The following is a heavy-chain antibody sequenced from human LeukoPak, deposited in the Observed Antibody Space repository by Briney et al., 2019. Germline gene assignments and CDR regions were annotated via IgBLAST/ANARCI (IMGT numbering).Heavy chain of an antibody. Sequence: GGSLGLSCAASGFAFSRYAMNWVRQAPGKGLVWVSGISGSAGSTYYADSVKGRFSISRDNSKNTLYLQMNSLRVEDTAVYYCAKSRGYSAYDFPDYWGQGTLVTVSS. CDR2: ISGSAGST. J-gene: IGHJ4*02. CDR3: AKSRGYSAYDFPDY. V-gene: IGHV3-23*01. CDR1: GFAFSRYA. D-gene: IGHD5-12*01.